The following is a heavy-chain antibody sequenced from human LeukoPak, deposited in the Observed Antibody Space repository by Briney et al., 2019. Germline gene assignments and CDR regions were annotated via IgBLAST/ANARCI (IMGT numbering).Heavy chain of an antibody. V-gene: IGHV3-30*03. D-gene: IGHD3-9*01. CDR2: ISYDGSNK. Sequence: GGSLRLSCAASGFTFSSYWMHWVRQAPGKGLEWVAVISYDGSNKYYADSVKGRFTISRDNSKNTLYLQMNSLRAEDTAVYYCASSKTGYYFHWGQGTLVTVSS. CDR3: ASSKTGYYFH. J-gene: IGHJ4*02. CDR1: GFTFSSYW.